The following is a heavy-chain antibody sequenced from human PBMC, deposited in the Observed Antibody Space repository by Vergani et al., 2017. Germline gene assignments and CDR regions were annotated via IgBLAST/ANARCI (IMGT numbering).Heavy chain of an antibody. D-gene: IGHD3-22*01. J-gene: IGHJ1*01. Sequence: QVQLQESGPGLVKPSETLSLTCAVSVYSISSGYYWGWIRQPPGKGLEWMGSIYHSGSTYYNPSLKSRVTISVDTSKYQFSLKLSSVTAADTSVYYCARHTSSYYYDSSGYYIGEYFQHWGQGTLVTVSS. CDR1: VYSISSGYY. CDR3: ARHTSSYYYDSSGYYIGEYFQH. V-gene: IGHV4-38-2*01. CDR2: IYHSGST.